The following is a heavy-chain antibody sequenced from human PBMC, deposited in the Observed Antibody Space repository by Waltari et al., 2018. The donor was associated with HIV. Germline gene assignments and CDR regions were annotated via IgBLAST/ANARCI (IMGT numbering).Heavy chain of an antibody. CDR2: ISFVGSDE. D-gene: IGHD4-4*01. J-gene: IGHJ4*02. CDR1: DFSFKNFA. Sequence: QVHLVESGGRVVQSGKSLRLSCVASDFSFKNFAMHWVRQTPGKGVGWLGLISFVGSDEYYAVSVKGRFFRSRDNSKNTLYLQMNPLRVEDSAVYYCAKLRGIDDYGNYHSWGQGTLVSVS. V-gene: IGHV3-30*18. CDR3: AKLRGIDDYGNYHS.